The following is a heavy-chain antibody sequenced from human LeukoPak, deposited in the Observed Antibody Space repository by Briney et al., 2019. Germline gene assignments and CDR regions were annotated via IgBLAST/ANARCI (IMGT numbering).Heavy chain of an antibody. CDR1: GFTFSDHV. V-gene: IGHV3-23*01. Sequence: GRSLRLSCAASGFTFSDHVMHWVRQAPGKGLEWVSAISGSGGSTYYADSVKGRFTISRDNSKNTLYLQMGSLRAEDMAVYYCARESTGGYYFDYWGQGTLVTVSS. D-gene: IGHD7-27*01. CDR3: ARESTGGYYFDY. CDR2: ISGSGGST. J-gene: IGHJ4*02.